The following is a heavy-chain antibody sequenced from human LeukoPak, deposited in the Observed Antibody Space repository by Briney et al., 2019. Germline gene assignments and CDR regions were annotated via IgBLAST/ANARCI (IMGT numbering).Heavy chain of an antibody. J-gene: IGHJ4*02. D-gene: IGHD3-16*02. CDR1: GGSLSSGSYY. CDR3: ARAGVIYDYVWGSYRSPPDY. V-gene: IGHV4-61*01. Sequence: SETLSLTCTVSGGSLSSGSYYWSWIQQPPGKGLGWVGYFYYSGSTNYNPSLKSRVTISVDTSKNQFSLKLSSVTAADTAVYYCARAGVIYDYVWGSYRSPPDYWGQGTLVTVSS. CDR2: FYYSGST.